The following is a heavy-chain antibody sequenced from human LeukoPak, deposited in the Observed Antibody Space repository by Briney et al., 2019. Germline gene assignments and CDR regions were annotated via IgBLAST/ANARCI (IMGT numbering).Heavy chain of an antibody. CDR1: GASINSDTYY. CDR3: ARVPRRWVLRETFHM. V-gene: IGHV4-39*07. CDR2: HSHSGSA. D-gene: IGHD2/OR15-2a*01. J-gene: IGHJ3*02. Sequence: SETLSLTCTVSGASINSDTYYWGWIRQPPGKGLEWIGTHSHSGSAYYNPSLRSRITMSLDTSENQLSLNMSSVTAADTAVYYCARVPRRWVLRETFHMWGEGTMVTVSS.